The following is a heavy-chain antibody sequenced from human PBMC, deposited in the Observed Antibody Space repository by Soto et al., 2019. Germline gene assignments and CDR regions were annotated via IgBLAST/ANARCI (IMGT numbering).Heavy chain of an antibody. V-gene: IGHV4-39*01. D-gene: IGHD6-13*01. CDR2: IYYSGST. CDR1: GGSISSSSYY. CDR3: ARFPVSSSWSYYFDY. J-gene: IGHJ4*02. Sequence: SETLSLTCTVSGGSISSSSYYWGWIRQPPGKGLEWIGSIYYSGSTYYNPSLKSRVTISVDKSKNQFSLKLSSVTAADTAVYYCARFPVSSSWSYYFDYWGQGTLVTVSS.